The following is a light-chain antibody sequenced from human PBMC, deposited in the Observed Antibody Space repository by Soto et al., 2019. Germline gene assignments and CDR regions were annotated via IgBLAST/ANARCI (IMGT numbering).Light chain of an antibody. Sequence: EIVMPQFPLTLPVTPGEPASISCRSSQSLLYNNTCNYLVGYVKKPGQSPQLLIYFGSSRAPGVPDRFSGSGAGTDSTLKINRVEAEDVGSYCCMQALQRLTFGEGTRLDIK. J-gene: IGKJ5*01. CDR1: QSLLYNNTCNY. CDR2: FGS. CDR3: MQALQRLT. V-gene: IGKV2-28*01.